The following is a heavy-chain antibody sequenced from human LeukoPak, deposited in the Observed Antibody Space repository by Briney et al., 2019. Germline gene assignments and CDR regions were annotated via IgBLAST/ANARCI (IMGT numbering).Heavy chain of an antibody. CDR2: IIPIFGTA. D-gene: IGHD3-10*01. CDR3: ARGPSRITRYYYYYMDV. Sequence: ASVKVSCKASGGTFSSYAISWVRQAPGQGLEWMGGIIPIFGTANYAQKFQGRVTITADESTSTAYMELSSLRSEDTAVYYCARGPSRITRYYYYYMDVWGKGTTVTVSS. V-gene: IGHV1-69*01. CDR1: GGTFSSYA. J-gene: IGHJ6*03.